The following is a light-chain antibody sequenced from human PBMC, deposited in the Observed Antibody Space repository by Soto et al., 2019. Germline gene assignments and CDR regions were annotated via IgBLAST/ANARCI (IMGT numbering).Light chain of an antibody. CDR1: PTARSY. V-gene: IGKV3-11*01. CDR2: DVS. J-gene: IGKJ4*01. CDR3: QQRSNWPLT. Sequence: EIVLTQSPATLSLSPGERATLSCRASPTARSYLAWYQQKPGQAPRLLIYDVSNRATGVPARFSGSGSETDFSLTISSLGPEDFAVYYCQQRSNWPLTFGGGTRVEIK.